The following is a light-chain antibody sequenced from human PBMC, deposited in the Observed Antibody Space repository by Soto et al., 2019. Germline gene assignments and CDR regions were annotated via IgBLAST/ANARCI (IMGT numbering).Light chain of an antibody. J-gene: IGKJ4*01. CDR3: QPYGSSLLT. CDR1: QSVSSSY. Sequence: EIVWTQSPGTLSLSPEERATLSCRASQSVSSSYLAWYKQKPCQAPRLLTYNTSGRATGIPDRFSGSVSGTDFTLTISRLELEDFAVYYCQPYGSSLLTFGGGTKVEIK. CDR2: NTS. V-gene: IGKV3-20*01.